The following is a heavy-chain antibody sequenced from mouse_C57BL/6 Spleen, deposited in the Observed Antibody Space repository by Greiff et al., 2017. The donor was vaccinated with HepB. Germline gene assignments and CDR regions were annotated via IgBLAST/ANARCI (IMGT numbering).Heavy chain of an antibody. D-gene: IGHD1-1*01. CDR3: ARDVTTVVGWYFDV. V-gene: IGHV5-4*01. CDR1: GFTFSSYA. Sequence: EVQRVESGGGLVKPGGSLKLSCAASGFTFSSYAMSWVRQTPEKRLEWVATISDGGSYTYYPDNVKGRFTISRDNAKNNLYLQMSHLKSEDTAMYYCARDVTTVVGWYFDVWGTGTTVTVSS. J-gene: IGHJ1*03. CDR2: ISDGGSYT.